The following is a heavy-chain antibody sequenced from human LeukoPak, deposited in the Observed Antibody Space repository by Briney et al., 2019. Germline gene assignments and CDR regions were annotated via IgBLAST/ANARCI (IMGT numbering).Heavy chain of an antibody. Sequence: GGSLRLSCAASGFTFSSYGMHWVRQAPGKGLEWVAVIWHDGSNKYYADSVKGRFTISRDNSKNTLYLQMNSLRAEDTAVYYCARVLGYSYGYSAIDYWGQGTLVTVSS. CDR2: IWHDGSNK. J-gene: IGHJ4*02. CDR1: GFTFSSYG. V-gene: IGHV3-33*01. D-gene: IGHD5-18*01. CDR3: ARVLGYSYGYSAIDY.